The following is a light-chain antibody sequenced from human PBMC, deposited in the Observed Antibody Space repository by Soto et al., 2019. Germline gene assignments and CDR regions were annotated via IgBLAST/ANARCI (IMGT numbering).Light chain of an antibody. Sequence: EIVLTQSPATLSLSPGERATLSCRASQSVSRYLAWYQQKPVQAPRLLIYDASNRATGIPARFSGSGSGTDFTLTISSLEPEDFAVYYCQQRSNWPPSFGQGTRLEIK. CDR3: QQRSNWPPS. CDR1: QSVSRY. V-gene: IGKV3-11*01. CDR2: DAS. J-gene: IGKJ5*01.